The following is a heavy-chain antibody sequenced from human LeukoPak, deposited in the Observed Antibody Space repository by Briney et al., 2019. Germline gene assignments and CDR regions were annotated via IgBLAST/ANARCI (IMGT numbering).Heavy chain of an antibody. CDR3: AISGYDSACYRDS. V-gene: IGHV1-46*01. D-gene: IGHD6-19*01. CDR1: GYTFTGHS. Sequence: ASVKVSCKASGYTFTGHSIHWVRQAPGQGLEWMGLINPSVGTTNYAQKFQGRVTMTRDTSTSTGYLELGSLRLEDTAVYYCAISGYDSACYRDSWGQGTLVTVSS. J-gene: IGHJ4*02. CDR2: INPSVGTT.